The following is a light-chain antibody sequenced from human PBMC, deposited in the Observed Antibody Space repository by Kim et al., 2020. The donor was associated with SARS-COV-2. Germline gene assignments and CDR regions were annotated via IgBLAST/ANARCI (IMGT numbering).Light chain of an antibody. J-gene: IGKJ1*01. CDR3: QQFNSYPRT. V-gene: IGKV1-13*02. Sequence: ASVGDRIDITCRASQGISSALAWYQQKPGKPPRLLIYAASTLESGVPSRFSGSGSGTDFTLTISSLQPEDFATYYCQQFNSYPRTFGQGTKVDIK. CDR1: QGISSA. CDR2: AAS.